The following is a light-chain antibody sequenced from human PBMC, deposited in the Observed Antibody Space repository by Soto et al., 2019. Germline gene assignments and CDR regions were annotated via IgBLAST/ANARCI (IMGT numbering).Light chain of an antibody. CDR1: SSDVGSYNL. V-gene: IGLV2-23*01. CDR2: EGS. Sequence: QSVLTQPASVSGSPGQSITISCTGTSSDVGSYNLVSWYQQYPGKAPKLMIYEGSKRPSGVSNRFSGSKSGNTASLTISGLQAEDEADYYCCSYAGETTLVFGGGTKLTV. J-gene: IGLJ2*01. CDR3: CSYAGETTLV.